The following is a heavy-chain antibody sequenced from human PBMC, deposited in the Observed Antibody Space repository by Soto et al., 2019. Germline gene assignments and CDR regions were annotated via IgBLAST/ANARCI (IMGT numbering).Heavy chain of an antibody. Sequence: SETLSLTCTVSGGSISSGGYYWSWIRQPPGKGLEWIGNVYYNGNTYYNPSLKSRLTISVDTSNNQFSLKVRSVTAADTAVYYCARLSGSYNDRYFDSWGQGTLVTVSS. V-gene: IGHV4-39*01. CDR1: GGSISSGGYY. CDR3: ARLSGSYNDRYFDS. D-gene: IGHD1-26*01. J-gene: IGHJ4*02. CDR2: VYYNGNT.